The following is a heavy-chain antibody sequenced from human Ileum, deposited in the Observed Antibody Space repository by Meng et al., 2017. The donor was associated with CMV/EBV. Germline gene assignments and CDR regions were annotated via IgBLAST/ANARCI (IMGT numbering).Heavy chain of an antibody. CDR1: GFNFSSYT. CDR3: AHNGDDYWTGYHRD. J-gene: IGHJ4*02. V-gene: IGHV3-21*01. CDR2: ISSTSGNI. Sequence: ASGFNFSSYTMNWVRQAPGKGLEWVSSISSTSGNIFYADSVKGRFTISRDNAKNSLYLQMNSLRAEDTAVYYCAHNGDDYWTGYHRDWGQGTLVTVSS. D-gene: IGHD3/OR15-3a*01.